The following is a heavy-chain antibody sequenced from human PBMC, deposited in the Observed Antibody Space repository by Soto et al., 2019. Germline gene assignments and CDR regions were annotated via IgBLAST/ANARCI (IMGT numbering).Heavy chain of an antibody. CDR1: GGTFSSYA. Sequence: QVQLVQSGAEVKKPGSSVKVSCKASGGTFSSYAISWVRQAPGQGLEWMGGIIPIFGTANYAQKFQGRVTITADESTSTAYMELSSLRSEDTAVYYCARDSFSSSWASYYYYGMDVWGRGTTVTVSS. CDR2: IIPIFGTA. D-gene: IGHD6-13*01. CDR3: ARDSFSSSWASYYYYGMDV. V-gene: IGHV1-69*01. J-gene: IGHJ6*02.